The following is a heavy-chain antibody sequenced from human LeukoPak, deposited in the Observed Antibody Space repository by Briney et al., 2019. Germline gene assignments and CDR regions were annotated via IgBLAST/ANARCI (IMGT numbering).Heavy chain of an antibody. J-gene: IGHJ4*02. CDR2: ISGGSSFT. CDR3: AREGPNYYFDY. V-gene: IGHV3-21*01. CDR1: GFSFSSFS. D-gene: IGHD1-7*01. Sequence: GGSLRLSCAASGFSFSSFSMNWVRQAPGKGLEWVSYISGGSSFTYYVDSVKGRFTISRDNAKNSLYLQMNSLRAEDTAVYYCAREGPNYYFDYWGQGTLVTVSS.